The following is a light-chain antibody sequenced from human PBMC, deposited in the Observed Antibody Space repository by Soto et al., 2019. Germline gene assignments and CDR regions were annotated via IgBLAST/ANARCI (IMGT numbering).Light chain of an antibody. CDR2: GAS. Sequence: EIVMTHSPATLSVSPCERATLSSSASQSVNSNLAWYQQKPGQAPRLLIYGASTRATGIPARFSGSGSGTEFTLTISSLQSEDFAVYYCQQYNSWPPITFGQGTRLEIK. J-gene: IGKJ5*01. CDR3: QQYNSWPPIT. CDR1: QSVNSN. V-gene: IGKV3-15*01.